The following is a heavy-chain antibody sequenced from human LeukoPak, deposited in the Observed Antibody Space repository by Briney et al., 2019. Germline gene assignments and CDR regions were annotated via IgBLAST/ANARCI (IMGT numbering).Heavy chain of an antibody. D-gene: IGHD2-15*01. V-gene: IGHV3-30-3*01. Sequence: GGSLRLSCAASGFTFSSYTIHWVRQPPGKGLEWVAVISFDGSNKYYADSVKGRFTISRDNSKNTLYLQMNSLRAEDTAVYYCARDFRGANDCGGGSCYNSYYYAMDVWGQGTTVTVSS. J-gene: IGHJ6*02. CDR1: GFTFSSYT. CDR3: ARDFRGANDCGGGSCYNSYYYAMDV. CDR2: ISFDGSNK.